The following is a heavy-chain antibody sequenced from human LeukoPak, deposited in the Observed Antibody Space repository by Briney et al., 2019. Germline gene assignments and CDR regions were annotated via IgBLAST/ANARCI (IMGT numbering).Heavy chain of an antibody. CDR1: GGSISSYY. J-gene: IGHJ4*02. D-gene: IGHD1-20*01. V-gene: IGHV4-59*01. Sequence: ASETPSLTCTVSGGSISSYYWSWIRQPPGKGLEWIGYIYYSGSTNYNPSLKSRVTISVDTSKNQFSLKLSSVTAADTAVYYCARVNWVRYNWNDEVVYFDYWGQGTLVTVSS. CDR2: IYYSGST. CDR3: ARVNWVRYNWNDEVVYFDY.